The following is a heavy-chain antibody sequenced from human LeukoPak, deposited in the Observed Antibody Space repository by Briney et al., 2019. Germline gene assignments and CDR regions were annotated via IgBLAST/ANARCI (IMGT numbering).Heavy chain of an antibody. V-gene: IGHV3-11*01. CDR2: ISASGSAV. J-gene: IGHJ4*02. CDR3: ARAHDFSPALQF. CDR1: GFTFSDYY. D-gene: IGHD1-1*01. Sequence: KAGGSLRLSCAASGFTFSDYYMNWIRQAPGKGLEWVSCISASGSAVYYADSVKGRFTISRDNAKNSLYLQMNSLRAEDTAVYYCARAHDFSPALQFWGQGILVTVSS.